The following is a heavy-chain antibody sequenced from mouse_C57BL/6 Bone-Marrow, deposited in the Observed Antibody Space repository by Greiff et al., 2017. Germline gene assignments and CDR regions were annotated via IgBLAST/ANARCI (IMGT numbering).Heavy chain of an antibody. CDR2: ISGGGGNT. J-gene: IGHJ2*01. D-gene: IGHD1-1*01. V-gene: IGHV5-9*01. CDR1: GFTFSSYT. CDR3: ARHSVFLWDY. Sequence: EVKVVESGGGLVKPGGSLKLSCAASGFTFSSYTMSWVRQTPEKRLEWVATISGGGGNTYYPDSVKGRFTISRDNAKNTLYLQMSSLRSEDTALYYCARHSVFLWDYWGQGTTLTVSS.